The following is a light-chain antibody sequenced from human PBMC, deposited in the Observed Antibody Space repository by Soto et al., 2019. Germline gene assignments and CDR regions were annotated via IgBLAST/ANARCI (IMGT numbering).Light chain of an antibody. Sequence: QSVLTQPASVSGSPGQSITISCTGTSSDVGGYNYVSWYQQHPGKAPKLMIYDVSNRPSGVSNRFSGSKSGNTASLTISGLQAEDEADYYCSSYTSSSTSFGPGT. J-gene: IGLJ1*01. V-gene: IGLV2-14*01. CDR3: SSYTSSSTS. CDR1: SSDVGGYNY. CDR2: DVS.